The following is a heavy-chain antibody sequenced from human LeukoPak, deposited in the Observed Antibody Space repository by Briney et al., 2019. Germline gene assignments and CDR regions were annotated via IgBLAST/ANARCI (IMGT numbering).Heavy chain of an antibody. V-gene: IGHV1-24*01. CDR1: GSSLSELS. J-gene: IGHJ4*02. D-gene: IGHD5-18*01. Sequence: GASVKVSCTVSGSSLSELSLYWVRQAPGKGLEWMGGFDVIDSETFYAQKFQGRVTMTEDSSTDTAYMELRSLTSDDTALYSCAAGRPYSLLDYWGQGTLVTVSS. CDR2: FDVIDSET. CDR3: AAGRPYSLLDY.